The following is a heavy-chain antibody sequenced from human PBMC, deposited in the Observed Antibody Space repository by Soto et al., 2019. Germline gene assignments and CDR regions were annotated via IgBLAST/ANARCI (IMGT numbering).Heavy chain of an antibody. CDR3: ARHDYGDASPYYYGMDF. V-gene: IGHV5-51*01. Sequence: GESLKISCKGSGYSFTSYWIGWVRQMPGKGLEWMGIIYPGDSDTRYSPSFQGQVTISADKSISTAYLQWSSLKASDTAMYYCARHDYGDASPYYYGMDFWGQGTTVTV. CDR1: GYSFTSYW. D-gene: IGHD4-17*01. J-gene: IGHJ6*02. CDR2: IYPGDSDT.